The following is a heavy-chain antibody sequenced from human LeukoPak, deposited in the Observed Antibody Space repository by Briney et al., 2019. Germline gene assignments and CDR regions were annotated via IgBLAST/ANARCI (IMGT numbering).Heavy chain of an antibody. D-gene: IGHD3-22*01. J-gene: IGHJ4*02. V-gene: IGHV4-59*01. CDR2: IDYRGST. Sequence: SETLSLTCTVSGDSISTYYWSWIRQPPGKGLEWIAYIDYRGSTTYNPSLRSRVTISADTSKNQFSLKLSSVTAADTAVYYCAREGRGGYYDSSGYRELEYFDYWGQGTLVTVSS. CDR1: GDSISTYY. CDR3: AREGRGGYYDSSGYRELEYFDY.